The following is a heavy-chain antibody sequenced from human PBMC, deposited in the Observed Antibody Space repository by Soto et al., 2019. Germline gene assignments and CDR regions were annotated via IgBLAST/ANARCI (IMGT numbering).Heavy chain of an antibody. V-gene: IGHV3-30-3*01. CDR1: GFSFSRHG. CDR2: ISYDGSNQ. J-gene: IGHJ6*02. CDR3: ARDRSSTYYYYGMDL. Sequence: HPGGSLRLSYAASGFSFSRHGMHWVRQAPGKGLEWVAVISYDGSNQDYADSVKGRFSISRDNSKNTVYLQMNSLRVEDSAVYYCARDRSSTYYYYGMDLWGQGTTVTVS. D-gene: IGHD6-19*01.